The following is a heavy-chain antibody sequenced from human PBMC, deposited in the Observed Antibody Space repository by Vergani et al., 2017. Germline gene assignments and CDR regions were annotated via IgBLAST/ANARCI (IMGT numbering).Heavy chain of an antibody. D-gene: IGHD5-12*01. CDR3: AKANPRNSGYDYLYYYHAMDV. V-gene: IGHV3-23*01. CDR1: GFTFNHYA. Sequence: EVQLLESGGDLVQPGGSLRLSCAASGFTFNHYAMNWVRQAPGKGLEWVSGISGSGGSTYYAGSVKGRLTISRDRSKNTLYLQMNSLSAGDTAVYYCAKANPRNSGYDYLYYYHAMDVWGQGTTGTVSS. CDR2: ISGSGGST. J-gene: IGHJ6*02.